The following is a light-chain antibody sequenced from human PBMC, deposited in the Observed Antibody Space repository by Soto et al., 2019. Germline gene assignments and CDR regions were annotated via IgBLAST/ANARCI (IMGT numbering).Light chain of an antibody. Sequence: QSALTQPPSASGSPGQSVTISCTGTSSDVGGYKYVSWYQQHPGKAPKLILYEVSKRPSGVPDRFSGSKSGNTASLTVSGLQAEDEDDYYCNSYAGSIYAFGTGTKVTVL. CDR1: SSDVGGYKY. V-gene: IGLV2-8*01. CDR2: EVS. J-gene: IGLJ1*01. CDR3: NSYAGSIYA.